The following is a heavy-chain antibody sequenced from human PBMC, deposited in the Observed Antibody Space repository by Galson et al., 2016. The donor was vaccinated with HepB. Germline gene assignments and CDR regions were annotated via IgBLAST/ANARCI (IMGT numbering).Heavy chain of an antibody. D-gene: IGHD3-10*01. J-gene: IGHJ4*02. CDR2: IYWDDDK. CDR1: GFSLSTSGVG. V-gene: IGHV2-5*02. Sequence: PALVKPTQTLTLTCTFSGFSLSTSGVGVGWIRQPPGKALEWLALIYWDDDKRYSPSLKSRLTITKDTKDTSKKQVVLTMTNMDPVDTATYYCARQYYSGSGSTGPYFDSWGQGTLVTVSS. CDR3: ARQYYSGSGSTGPYFDS.